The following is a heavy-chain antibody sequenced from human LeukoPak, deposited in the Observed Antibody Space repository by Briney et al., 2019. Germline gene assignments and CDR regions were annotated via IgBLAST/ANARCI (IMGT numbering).Heavy chain of an antibody. CDR2: IIPIFGTA. Sequence: SVKVSCRASGGTFSSYAISWVRQAPGQGLEWMGRIIPIFGTANYAQKFQGRVTITTDESTSTAYMELSSLRSEDTAVYYCARDRWAPSYFDYWGQGTLVTVSS. D-gene: IGHD1-26*01. CDR1: GGTFSSYA. J-gene: IGHJ4*02. CDR3: ARDRWAPSYFDY. V-gene: IGHV1-69*05.